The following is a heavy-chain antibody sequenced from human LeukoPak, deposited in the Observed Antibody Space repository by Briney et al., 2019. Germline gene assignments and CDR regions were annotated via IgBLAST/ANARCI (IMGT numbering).Heavy chain of an antibody. CDR3: AKPDTYYYDSSGYYY. CDR2: ISGSGGST. V-gene: IGHV3-23*01. D-gene: IGHD3-22*01. CDR1: GFTFSSYA. Sequence: GGSLRLSCAASGFTFSSYAMSWVRQAPGKGLEWVSAISGSGGSTYCADSVKGRFTISRDNSKNTLYLQMNSLRAEDTAVYYCAKPDTYYYDSSGYYYWGQGTLVTVSS. J-gene: IGHJ4*02.